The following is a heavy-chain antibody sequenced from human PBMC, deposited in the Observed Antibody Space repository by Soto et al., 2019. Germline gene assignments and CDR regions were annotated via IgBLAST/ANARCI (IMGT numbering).Heavy chain of an antibody. D-gene: IGHD2-15*01. CDR3: ARVIERLLVRTPSYFDY. Sequence: QVQLVESGGGVVRPGRSLRLSCAASGFSFSSYTMHWVRQAPGKGLEWVAVISYDGSNQYYADSVKGRFTISRDNSKNTLYLQMNSLRAEDTAVYYCARVIERLLVRTPSYFDYWGQGTLVTVSS. CDR1: GFSFSSYT. CDR2: ISYDGSNQ. J-gene: IGHJ4*02. V-gene: IGHV3-30-3*01.